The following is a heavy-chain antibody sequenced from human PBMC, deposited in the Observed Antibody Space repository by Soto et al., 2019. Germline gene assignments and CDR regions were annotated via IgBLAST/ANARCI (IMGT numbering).Heavy chain of an antibody. D-gene: IGHD3-16*01. V-gene: IGHV1-69*01. Sequence: QIEQSGAEVRKPGASVRVSCTPSAGSLTSYTIAWVRQAPGQGLEWMGGIIPIHGTTEYAQQFQGRVTLTADESTNTATLEVTGLTSEDTAVYYCARGWGLVSWGQGTLVTVSS. J-gene: IGHJ4*02. CDR2: IIPIHGTT. CDR1: AGSLTSYT. CDR3: ARGWGLVS.